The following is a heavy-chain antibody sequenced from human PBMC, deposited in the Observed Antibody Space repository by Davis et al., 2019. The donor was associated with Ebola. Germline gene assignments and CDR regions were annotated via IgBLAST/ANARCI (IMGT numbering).Heavy chain of an antibody. CDR1: GFTFSSYG. J-gene: IGHJ4*02. CDR2: ISYDGSNK. D-gene: IGHD1-26*01. CDR3: AKTENGI. Sequence: GESLKISCAASGFTFSSYGMHWVRQAPGKGLEWVAVISYDGSNKYYADSVKGRFTISRDNSKNTLYLQMNSLRAEDTAVYYCAKTENGIWGQGTLVTVSS. V-gene: IGHV3-30*18.